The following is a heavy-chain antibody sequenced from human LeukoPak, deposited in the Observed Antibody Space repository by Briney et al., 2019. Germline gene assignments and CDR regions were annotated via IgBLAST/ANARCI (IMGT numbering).Heavy chain of an antibody. CDR3: ARDGSNWSNDYYHGVDV. J-gene: IGHJ6*02. CDR1: GDSVTTYY. D-gene: IGHD4-11*01. V-gene: IGHV4-59*02. CDR2: VYYSGSA. Sequence: SESLSLTCTVSGDSVTTYYWSWIRQPPGKGLEWLGYVYYSGSATYNPSLKSRVTISVDTSKNQFSLRLSSVTAADTAVYYCARDGSNWSNDYYHGVDVWGQGTTVTVSS.